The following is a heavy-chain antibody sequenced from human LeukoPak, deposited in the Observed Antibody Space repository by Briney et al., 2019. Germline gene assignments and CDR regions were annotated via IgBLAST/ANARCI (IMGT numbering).Heavy chain of an antibody. CDR3: ARATGNTDY. V-gene: IGHV4-39*01. Sequence: ETLSLTCAVSGASISSSTYSWGWIRQPPGKGLEWIGSIYYSGSTYYNPSLKSRVTISVDTSNNQFSLKLSSVTAADTAVYYCARATGNTDYWGQGTLATVSS. CDR2: IYYSGST. D-gene: IGHD1-26*01. J-gene: IGHJ4*02. CDR1: GASISSSTYS.